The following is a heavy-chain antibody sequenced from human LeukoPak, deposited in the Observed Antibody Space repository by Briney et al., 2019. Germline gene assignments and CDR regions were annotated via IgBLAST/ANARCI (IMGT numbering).Heavy chain of an antibody. CDR3: ATYSSLNRREFQF. V-gene: IGHV3-7*01. J-gene: IGHJ1*01. D-gene: IGHD3-22*01. Sequence: HPGGSLRLSCAASGFTFSDYWMSWVRQAPGKGLEWVANMKQDGSEKNYMNSVKGRFTISRDNAKNSLYLQMNSLRAEDTAVYYCATYSSLNRREFQFWGQGTLLTVSS. CDR1: GFTFSDYW. CDR2: MKQDGSEK.